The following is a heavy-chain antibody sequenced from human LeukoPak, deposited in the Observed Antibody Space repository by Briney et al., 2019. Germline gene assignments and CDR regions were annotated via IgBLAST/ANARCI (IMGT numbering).Heavy chain of an antibody. D-gene: IGHD3-22*01. Sequence: SETLSLTCTVSGGSISNSYWSWIRQPPGKGLEWIGYIYFSGGTTYNPSLESRVTISVDTSKNQFSLKLSSVTAADTAVYYCARLETFYYDSSGYYIPEYLQHWGQGTLVTVSS. CDR2: IYFSGGT. CDR3: ARLETFYYDSSGYYIPEYLQH. V-gene: IGHV4-59*08. CDR1: GGSISNSY. J-gene: IGHJ1*01.